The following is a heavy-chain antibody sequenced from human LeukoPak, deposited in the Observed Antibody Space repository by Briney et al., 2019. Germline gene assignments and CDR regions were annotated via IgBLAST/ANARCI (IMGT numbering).Heavy chain of an antibody. Sequence: SETLSLTCTVSGGSISSSSYYWGWIRQPPGKGLEWIGSIYYSGSTYYNPSLKSRVTISVDTSKNQFSLKLSSVTAADTAVYYCARAWGDYSNWGYYYYYMDVWGKGTTVTVSS. D-gene: IGHD4-11*01. CDR3: ARAWGDYSNWGYYYYYMDV. CDR1: GGSISSSSYY. CDR2: IYYSGST. J-gene: IGHJ6*03. V-gene: IGHV4-39*01.